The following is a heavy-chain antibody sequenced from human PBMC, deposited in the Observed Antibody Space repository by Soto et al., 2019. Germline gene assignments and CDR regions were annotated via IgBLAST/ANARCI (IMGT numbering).Heavy chain of an antibody. CDR2: TSYSGST. J-gene: IGHJ2*01. CDR3: ARGEGAQFDWYFDL. Sequence: QEKLQESGPGLVKHSQTLSLTCSVSGDSISSGGYYWNWIRQLPGKGLEWIGYTSYSGSTYYNPSLNSRATISVDTSKNRFSLKLTSVTAADTAVYYCARGEGAQFDWYFDLWGRGTLVTVSS. V-gene: IGHV4-31*03. D-gene: IGHD1-26*01. CDR1: GDSISSGGYY.